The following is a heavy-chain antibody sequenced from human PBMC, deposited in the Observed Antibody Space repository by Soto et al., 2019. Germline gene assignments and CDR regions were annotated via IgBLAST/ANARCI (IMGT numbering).Heavy chain of an antibody. CDR2: IYYSGST. CDR1: GGSISSGGYY. J-gene: IGHJ5*02. D-gene: IGHD2-15*01. V-gene: IGHV4-31*03. CDR3: ARAVEIVVVVAAINWFDP. Sequence: SETLSLTCTVSGGSISSGGYYWSWIRQHPGKGLEWIGYIYYSGSTYYNPPLKSRVTISVDTSKNQFSLKLSSVTAADTAVYYCARAVEIVVVVAAINWFDPWGQGTLVTVSS.